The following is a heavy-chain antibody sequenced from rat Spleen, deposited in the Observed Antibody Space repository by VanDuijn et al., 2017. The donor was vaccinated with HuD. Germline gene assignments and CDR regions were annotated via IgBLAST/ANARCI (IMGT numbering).Heavy chain of an antibody. CDR1: GFSLTSYN. Sequence: QVQLKESGPGLVQPSQTLSLTCTVAGFSLTSYNVHWVRQPPGKGLEWMGVIWNTGGTRYNSALKSRLSINKDTSKSQVFLKMNSLQTEDTATYYCARGVPLNYGGYSPFDYWGQGVMVTVSS. J-gene: IGHJ2*01. V-gene: IGHV2-41*01. D-gene: IGHD1-11*01. CDR3: ARGVPLNYGGYSPFDY. CDR2: IWNTGGT.